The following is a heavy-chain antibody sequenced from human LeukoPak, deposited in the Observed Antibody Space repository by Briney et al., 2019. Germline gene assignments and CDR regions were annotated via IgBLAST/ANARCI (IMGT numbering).Heavy chain of an antibody. D-gene: IGHD3-9*01. CDR3: AGILTGLVEPDY. V-gene: IGHV3-23*01. CDR1: GFTFSSYA. J-gene: IGHJ4*02. Sequence: GGSLRLSCAASGFTFSSYAMSWVRQAPGKGLEWVSAISGSGGSTYYADSVKGRFTISRDNSKNTLYLQMNSLRAEDTAVYYCAGILTGLVEPDYWGQGTLVTVSS. CDR2: ISGSGGST.